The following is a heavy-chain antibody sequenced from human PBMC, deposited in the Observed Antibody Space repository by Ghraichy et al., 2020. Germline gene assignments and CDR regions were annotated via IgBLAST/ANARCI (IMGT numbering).Heavy chain of an antibody. J-gene: IGHJ6*02. Sequence: GGSLRLSCAASGFTFRDYYMSWIRQAPGKGLEWVSYISSSGSTIYYADAVKGRFTISRDNAKNSLYLQMNSLRAEDTAVYYCARDESEGYCSSTSCYTDYYYGMDVWGQGTTVTVSS. CDR1: GFTFRDYY. CDR3: ARDESEGYCSSTSCYTDYYYGMDV. V-gene: IGHV3-11*01. CDR2: ISSSGSTI. D-gene: IGHD2-2*02.